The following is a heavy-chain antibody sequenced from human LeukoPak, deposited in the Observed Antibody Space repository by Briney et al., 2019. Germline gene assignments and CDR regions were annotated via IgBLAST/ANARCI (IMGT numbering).Heavy chain of an antibody. Sequence: PGGSLRLSCEASGFSVSNYMSWVRQAPGKGLEWVSVIYSNGNTYYADSVKGRFTISRDNAKNSLYLQMNSLRAGDTAVYYCAELGITMIGGVWGKGTTVTISS. J-gene: IGHJ6*04. CDR1: GFSVSNY. CDR3: AELGITMIGGV. CDR2: IYSNGNT. V-gene: IGHV3-53*01. D-gene: IGHD3-10*02.